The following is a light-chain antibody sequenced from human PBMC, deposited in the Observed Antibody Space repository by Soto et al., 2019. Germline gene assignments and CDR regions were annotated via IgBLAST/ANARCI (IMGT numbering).Light chain of an antibody. Sequence: EIVLTQSPGTLSLSPGERATLSCRASQSVSSSYLAWYQQKPGQAPRLLIYGASIRATGIPDRFSGSGSGTDFTLTISRLEPEDFAVYYCQQYGSPSITFGQGTRLEIK. CDR3: QQYGSPSIT. V-gene: IGKV3-20*01. J-gene: IGKJ5*01. CDR1: QSVSSSY. CDR2: GAS.